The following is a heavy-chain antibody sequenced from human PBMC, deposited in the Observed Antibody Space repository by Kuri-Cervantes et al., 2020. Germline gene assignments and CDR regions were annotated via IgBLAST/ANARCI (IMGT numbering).Heavy chain of an antibody. J-gene: IGHJ4*02. V-gene: IGHV4-59*12. CDR1: GGSISSYY. CDR2: IYYSGST. D-gene: IGHD6-13*01. CDR3: ARRRYSSIPGRHVDY. Sequence: ETLSLTCTVSGGSISSYYWSWIRQPPGKGLEWIGYIYYSGSTNYNPSLKSRVTISVDTSKNQFSLKLSSVTAADTAVYYCARRRYSSIPGRHVDYWGQGTPVTVSS.